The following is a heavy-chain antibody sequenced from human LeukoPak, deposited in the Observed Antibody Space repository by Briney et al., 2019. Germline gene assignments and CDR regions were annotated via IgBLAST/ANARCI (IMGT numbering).Heavy chain of an antibody. D-gene: IGHD5-18*01. J-gene: IGHJ4*02. V-gene: IGHV3-33*06. Sequence: PGRCLSLSCAASAFTFSTYDMHWVRQAPGKGLEWVAGIWYDGSNKYYADSVRGRFTISRDNSKNTLYLQMNILRAQDTAVYYCAKDRDTALEIDYWGQGTLFTVSS. CDR2: IWYDGSNK. CDR3: AKDRDTALEIDY. CDR1: AFTFSTYD.